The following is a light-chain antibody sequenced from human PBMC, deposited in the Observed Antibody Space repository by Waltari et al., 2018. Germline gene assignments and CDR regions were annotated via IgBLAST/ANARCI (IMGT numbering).Light chain of an antibody. V-gene: IGLV2-11*01. CDR3: CSYAGSYIFGV. CDR2: DVN. J-gene: IGLJ2*01. CDR1: SSDVGGYNY. Sequence: QSALTQPRSVSGSPGQSVTISCTGTSSDVGGYNYVSLYQQHPGKAPKLMIHDVNKRPSGVPDRFSGSKSGNTASLTISGLQAEDEADYYCCSYAGSYIFGVFGGGTKLTVL.